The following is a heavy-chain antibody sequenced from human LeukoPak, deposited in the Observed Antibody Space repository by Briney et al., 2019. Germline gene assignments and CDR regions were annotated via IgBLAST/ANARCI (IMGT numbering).Heavy chain of an antibody. V-gene: IGHV3-53*01. CDR1: GLTVSSNY. CDR2: IYSSGST. Sequence: GGSLRLSCAASGLTVSSNYMTWVRQAPGKGLEWLSIIYSSGSTYYADSVKGRFTISRDNSKNTPYLQRNRVSADDTAVYYCANLPWVDYWGQGTLVTVSS. D-gene: IGHD3-16*01. J-gene: IGHJ4*02. CDR3: ANLPWVDY.